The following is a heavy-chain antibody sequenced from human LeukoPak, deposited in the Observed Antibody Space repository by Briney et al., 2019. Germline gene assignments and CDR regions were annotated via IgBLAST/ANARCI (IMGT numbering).Heavy chain of an antibody. CDR3: ARVTTRAVLDAFDI. J-gene: IGHJ3*02. D-gene: IGHD6-19*01. CDR2: IKEDGSEK. CDR1: GFSFTTYW. Sequence: GGSLRLSCAASGFSFTTYWMSWVRQAPGKGLEWVANIKEDGSEKYYVDSMKGRFTISRDNAKNSLYLQMNSLRAEDTAVYYCARVTTRAVLDAFDIWGQGTMVTVSS. V-gene: IGHV3-7*01.